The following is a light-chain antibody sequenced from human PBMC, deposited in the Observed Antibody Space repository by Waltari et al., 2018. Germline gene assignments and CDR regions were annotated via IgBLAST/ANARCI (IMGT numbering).Light chain of an antibody. CDR3: LQGIHLPYT. V-gene: IGKV2-29*02. J-gene: IGKJ2*01. CDR1: QSLQHSDGKTY. CDR2: EVF. Sequence: DIGMTQTPLSLSVTPGQPASIPCKSSQSLQHSDGKTYLFWYLQKPGQSPQLLIHEVFSRFSGVPDRFSGSGSGTDFTLKISRVEAEDVGVYYCLQGIHLPYTFGEGTKLEIK.